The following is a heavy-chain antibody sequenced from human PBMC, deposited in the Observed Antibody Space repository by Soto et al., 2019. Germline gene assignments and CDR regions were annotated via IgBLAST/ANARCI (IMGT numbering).Heavy chain of an antibody. CDR1: GYIFSNYA. CDR3: ARATMYQTPTMSLFYGMDV. V-gene: IGHV1-3*01. CDR2: INAGNGDT. J-gene: IGHJ6*02. D-gene: IGHD2-2*01. Sequence: ASGKVSYKASGYIFSNYAVHWVRQAPGQRLEWMGWINAGNGDTKNSQKFQRRVTITRDTSATTAYMEITSLRSDDTAVYYCARATMYQTPTMSLFYGMDVWGPVTPLPVS.